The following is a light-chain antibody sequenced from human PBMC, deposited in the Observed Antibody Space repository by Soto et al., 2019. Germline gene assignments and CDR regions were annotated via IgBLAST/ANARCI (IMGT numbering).Light chain of an antibody. V-gene: IGKV3-20*01. CDR3: QQYGSSPLT. J-gene: IGKJ4*01. Sequence: EIVLTQSPGTLSLSVGERVTLSCRASQSVSSYLAWYQQTPGQVPRLLIYDTSNRATGTPDRFSGSGSGTDFTLTISRLEPEDFTVYYCQQYGSSPLTFGGGTTVEIK. CDR1: QSVSSY. CDR2: DTS.